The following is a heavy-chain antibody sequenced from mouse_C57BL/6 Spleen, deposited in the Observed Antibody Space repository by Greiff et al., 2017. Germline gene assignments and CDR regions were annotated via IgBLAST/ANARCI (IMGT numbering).Heavy chain of an antibody. V-gene: IGHV5-4*01. CDR3: ARDGGRWYFDV. CDR2: ISDGGSYT. J-gene: IGHJ1*03. CDR1: GFTFSSYA. Sequence: EVKLVESGGGLVKPGGSLKLSCAASGFTFSSYAMSWVRQTPEKRLEWVATISDGGSYTYYPDNVKGRFTISRDNAKNNLYLQMSHLKSEDTAMYYCARDGGRWYFDVWGTGTTVTVSS.